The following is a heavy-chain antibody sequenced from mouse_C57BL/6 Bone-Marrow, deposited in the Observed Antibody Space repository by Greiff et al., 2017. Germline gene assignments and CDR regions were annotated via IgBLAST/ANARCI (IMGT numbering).Heavy chain of an antibody. CDR1: GFSLTSYA. V-gene: IGHV2-9-1*01. CDR2: IWTGGGT. CDR3: AIHYYGSSWNYFDY. Sequence: VKLVESGPGLVAPSQSLSITCTVSGFSLTSYAISWVRQPPGKGLEWLGVIWTGGGTNYNSALKSRLSISKDNSKSQVFLKMNSLQTDDTARYYCAIHYYGSSWNYFDYWGQGTTLTVSS. J-gene: IGHJ2*01. D-gene: IGHD1-1*01.